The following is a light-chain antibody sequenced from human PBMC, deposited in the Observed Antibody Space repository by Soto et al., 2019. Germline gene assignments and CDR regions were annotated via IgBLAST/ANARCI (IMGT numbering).Light chain of an antibody. V-gene: IGKV3D-20*02. CDR1: QSVSSAY. J-gene: IGKJ5*01. CDR3: QQRRSWPPTIT. CDR2: GAS. Sequence: EIVLTHSPGTLSLSPGERATLSCRASQSVSSAYLAWYQQSPGQAPRLLIYGASSRATDIPPRFSGSGSGTDFTLTISSLEPEDFAVYYCQQRRSWPPTITFGQGTRLEIK.